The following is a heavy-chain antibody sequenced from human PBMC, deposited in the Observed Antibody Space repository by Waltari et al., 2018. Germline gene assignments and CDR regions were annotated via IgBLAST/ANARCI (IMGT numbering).Heavy chain of an antibody. D-gene: IGHD2-21*02. CDR1: GGSFSGYY. CDR2: INHSGST. CDR3: ARRLSYCGGDCPYYFDY. J-gene: IGHJ4*02. Sequence: QVQLQQWGAGLLKPSETLSLTCAVYGGSFSGYYWSWIRQPPGKGLEGIGEINHSGSTNYNPSLKSRVTISVDTSKNQFSLKLSSVTAADTAVYYCARRLSYCGGDCPYYFDYWGQGTLVTVSS. V-gene: IGHV4-34*01.